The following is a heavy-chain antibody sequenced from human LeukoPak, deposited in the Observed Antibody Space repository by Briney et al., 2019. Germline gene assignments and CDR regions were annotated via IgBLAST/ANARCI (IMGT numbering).Heavy chain of an antibody. V-gene: IGHV4-4*02. CDR1: GGSVSSTNW. CDR3: ARGGTFPFDY. CDR2: IHHSGST. D-gene: IGHD1-14*01. J-gene: IGHJ4*02. Sequence: SGTLSLTCAVSGGSVSSTNWWSWVRQPPGKGLEWIGEIHHSGSTNYNPSLRSRVTVSVDKSENQFSLKLSSVTAADTAVYYCARGGTFPFDYWGQGTLVTVSS.